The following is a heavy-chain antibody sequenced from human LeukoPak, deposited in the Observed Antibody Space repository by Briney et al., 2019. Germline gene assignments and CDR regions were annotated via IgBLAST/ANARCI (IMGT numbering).Heavy chain of an antibody. V-gene: IGHV4-61*02. D-gene: IGHD3/OR15-3a*01. CDR1: GGSISSGSYY. CDR2: IYTSGST. J-gene: IGHJ4*02. CDR3: ARHHRLMWTAGYYFDY. Sequence: SETLSLTCTVSGGSISSGSYYWSWIRQPAGKGLEWIGRIYTSGSTNYNPSLKSRVTISVDTSKNQFSLKLSSVTAADTAVYYCARHHRLMWTAGYYFDYWGQGTLVTVSS.